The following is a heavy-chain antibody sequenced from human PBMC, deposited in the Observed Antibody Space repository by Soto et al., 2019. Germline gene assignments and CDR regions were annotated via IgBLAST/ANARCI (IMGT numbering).Heavy chain of an antibody. V-gene: IGHV3-21*01. J-gene: IGHJ4*02. CDR1: GFTFSSYC. CDR2: ISSSSSYI. D-gene: IGHD5-12*01. Sequence: GGSLRLSCAASGFTFSSYCMHWVRQAPGKGLEWVSSISSSSSYIYYADSVKGRFTISRDNAKNSLYLQMNSLRAEDTAVYYCARVADSGYEARFDFDYWGQGTLVTVSS. CDR3: ARVADSGYEARFDFDY.